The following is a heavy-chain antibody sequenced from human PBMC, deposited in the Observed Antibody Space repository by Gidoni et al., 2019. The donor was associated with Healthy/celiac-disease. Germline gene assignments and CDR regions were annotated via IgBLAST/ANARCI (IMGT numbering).Heavy chain of an antibody. CDR2: IIPIFGTA. V-gene: IGHV1-69*01. CDR1: GGTFSSYA. CDR3: ARERAIVVVPAAIRGWCDP. D-gene: IGHD2-2*02. Sequence: QVQLVQSGAEVKKPGSSLKVSCKASGGTFSSYAICWVRQAPGPGLEWMGGIIPIFGTANYAQKFQSRVTISADESTSTAYMELSRLRSEDTAVYYCARERAIVVVPAAIRGWCDPWGQGTLVTVSA. J-gene: IGHJ5*02.